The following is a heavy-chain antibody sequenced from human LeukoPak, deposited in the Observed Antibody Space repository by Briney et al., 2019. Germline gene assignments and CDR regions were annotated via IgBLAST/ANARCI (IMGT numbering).Heavy chain of an antibody. CDR1: GFTFSSYA. Sequence: PGGSLRLSCSASGFTFSSYAMHWVRQAPGKGLEYVSSISSNGGKTYYADSVKGRFTISRDYSKNTLYLQMSSLRAEDTALYYCVKGGKYSSGSYDYWGQGTLVTVSS. D-gene: IGHD6-19*01. CDR3: VKGGKYSSGSYDY. V-gene: IGHV3-64D*09. J-gene: IGHJ4*02. CDR2: ISSNGGKT.